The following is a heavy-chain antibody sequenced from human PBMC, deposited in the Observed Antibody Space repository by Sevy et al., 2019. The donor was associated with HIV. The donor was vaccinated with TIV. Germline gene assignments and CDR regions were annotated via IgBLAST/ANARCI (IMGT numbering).Heavy chain of an antibody. CDR1: GFTFSSYG. Sequence: GGSLRLSCAASGFTFSSYGMHWVRQAPGKGLEWVAVISYDGSNKYYADSVKGRFTISRDNSKNTLYLQMNSLRAEDTAVYYCAKDRVTMIVVQGGYGMDVWGQGTTVTVSS. CDR2: ISYDGSNK. D-gene: IGHD3-22*01. J-gene: IGHJ6*02. V-gene: IGHV3-30*18. CDR3: AKDRVTMIVVQGGYGMDV.